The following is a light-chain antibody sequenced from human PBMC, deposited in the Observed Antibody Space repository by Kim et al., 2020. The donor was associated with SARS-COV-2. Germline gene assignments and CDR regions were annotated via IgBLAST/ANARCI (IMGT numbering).Light chain of an antibody. J-gene: IGLJ2*01. CDR3: QSYDSSTPVV. V-gene: IGLV6-57*04. CDR1: SGSIASNY. Sequence: NFMLTQPHSVSESPGKTVTISCTRSSGSIASNYVQWYQQRPGSAPTTVIFENYQRPSGVPDRFSGSIDSSSNSASLTISGLKTEDEADYYCQSYDSSTPVVFGGGTKLTVL. CDR2: ENY.